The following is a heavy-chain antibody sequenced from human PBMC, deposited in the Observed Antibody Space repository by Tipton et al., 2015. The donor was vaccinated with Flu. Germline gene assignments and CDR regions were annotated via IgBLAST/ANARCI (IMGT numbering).Heavy chain of an antibody. V-gene: IGHV4-34*01. J-gene: IGHJ5*02. CDR1: GGSISGYY. Sequence: TLSLTCTVSGGSISGYYWSWIRQPPGKGLEWIGEINHSGSTNYNPSLKSRVTISVDTSKNQFSLKLSSVTAADTAVYYCARTLVVVPAALYTRYNWFDPWGQGTLVTVSS. CDR2: INHSGST. D-gene: IGHD2-2*01. CDR3: ARTLVVVPAALYTRYNWFDP.